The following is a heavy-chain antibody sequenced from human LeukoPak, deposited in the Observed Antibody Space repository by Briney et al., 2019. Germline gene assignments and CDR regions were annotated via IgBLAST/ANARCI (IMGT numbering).Heavy chain of an antibody. J-gene: IGHJ4*02. CDR1: GFTFTHYA. CDR2: ISASGSTI. Sequence: GGSLRLSCIASGFTFTHYAMTWVRQAPGKGLEWVSDISASGSTIHYADSVRGRFTVSRDNSKNTVFLEMISLRVEDTALYHCAKGHGDWGGNYLDHWGQGAQVTVSS. CDR3: AKGHGDWGGNYLDH. V-gene: IGHV3-23*01. D-gene: IGHD4-17*01.